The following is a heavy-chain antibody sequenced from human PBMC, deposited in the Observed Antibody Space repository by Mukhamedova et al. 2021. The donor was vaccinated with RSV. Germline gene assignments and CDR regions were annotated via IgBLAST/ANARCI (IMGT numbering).Heavy chain of an antibody. D-gene: IGHD3-16*01. J-gene: IGHJ4*02. V-gene: IGHV1-46*01. Sequence: APGQGLEWMGIINPSGGSTNYAQKFQGRVTMTRDTSTSTLYVEVSSLRSEDTAVYYCARGGISHGVDYWGQGTLVTVSS. CDR2: INPSGGST. CDR3: ARGGISHGVDY.